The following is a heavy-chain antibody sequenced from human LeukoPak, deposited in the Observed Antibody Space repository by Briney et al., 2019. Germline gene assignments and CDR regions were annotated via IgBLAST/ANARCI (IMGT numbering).Heavy chain of an antibody. Sequence: PGGSLRLSCVASGLTFSDYWIHWVRQAPGKGLVWVSRISSDGDTTNYADSVKGRFTISRDNAKNTLYLQMNSLRVEDTAVYYCARDRGPRTGFMVREAYDYWGQGTLVTVSS. CDR3: ARDRGPRTGFMVREAYDY. D-gene: IGHD3-10*01. CDR1: GLTFSDYW. J-gene: IGHJ4*02. V-gene: IGHV3-74*01. CDR2: ISSDGDTT.